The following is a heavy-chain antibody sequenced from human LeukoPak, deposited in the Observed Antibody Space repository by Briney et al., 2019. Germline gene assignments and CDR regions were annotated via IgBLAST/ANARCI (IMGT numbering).Heavy chain of an antibody. D-gene: IGHD3-3*01. CDR2: MNPNSGNT. V-gene: IGHV1-8*03. CDR3: ARGRYYDFWSGYGSP. J-gene: IGHJ5*02. CDR1: GYTFTSHD. Sequence: GASVKVSCKASGYTFTSHDINWVRQATGQGLEWMGWMNPNSGNTGYAQKFQGRVTITRNTSISTAYMELSSLRSEDTAVYYCARGRYYDFWSGYGSPWGQGTLVTVSS.